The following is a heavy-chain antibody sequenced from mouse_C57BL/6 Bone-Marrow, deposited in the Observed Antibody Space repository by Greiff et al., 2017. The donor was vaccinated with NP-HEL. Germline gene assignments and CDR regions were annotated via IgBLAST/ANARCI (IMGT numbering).Heavy chain of an antibody. CDR1: GFNIKDDY. D-gene: IGHD1-1*01. CDR3: TTWDYYGGDY. Sequence: EVKLQQSGAELVRPGASVKLSCTASGFNIKDDYMHWVKQRPEQGLEWIGWIDPENGDTEYASKFQGKATITADTSSNTAYLQLSSLTSEDTAVYYCTTWDYYGGDYWGQGTTLTVSS. J-gene: IGHJ2*01. V-gene: IGHV14-4*01. CDR2: IDPENGDT.